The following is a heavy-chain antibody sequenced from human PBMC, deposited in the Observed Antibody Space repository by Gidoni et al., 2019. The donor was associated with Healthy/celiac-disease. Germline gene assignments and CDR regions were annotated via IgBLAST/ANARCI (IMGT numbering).Heavy chain of an antibody. CDR1: GGSFSGYY. D-gene: IGHD2-15*01. CDR3: ARINGETPNGYCSGGSCYPYYYYYGMDV. CDR2: INHSGST. J-gene: IGHJ6*02. V-gene: IGHV4-34*01. Sequence: QVQLQQWGAGLLKPSETLSLTCAVYGGSFSGYYWNWIRQPPGKGLEWIGEINHSGSTNYNPSLKSRVTISVDTSKNQFSLKLSSVTAADTAVYYCARINGETPNGYCSGGSCYPYYYYYGMDVWGQGTTVTVSS.